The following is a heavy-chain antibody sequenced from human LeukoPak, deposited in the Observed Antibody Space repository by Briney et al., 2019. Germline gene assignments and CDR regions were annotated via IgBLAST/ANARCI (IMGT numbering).Heavy chain of an antibody. CDR3: ARVPSGGSGALGFGDY. J-gene: IGHJ4*02. V-gene: IGHV1-2*02. D-gene: IGHD2-15*01. CDR2: INPNSGGT. Sequence: ASVKVSCKASGYTFTGYYMHWVRQAPGQGLEWMGWINPNSGGTNYAQKLQGRVTMTTDTSTSTAYMELRSLRSDDTAVYYCARVPSGGSGALGFGDYWGQGTLVTVSS. CDR1: GYTFTGYY.